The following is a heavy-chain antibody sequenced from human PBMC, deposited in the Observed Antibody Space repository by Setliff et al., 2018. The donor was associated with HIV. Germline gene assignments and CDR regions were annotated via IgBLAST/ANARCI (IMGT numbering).Heavy chain of an antibody. J-gene: IGHJ4*02. V-gene: IGHV4-34*01. CDR1: GTSLNTYY. CDR2: IDHSGST. Sequence: SETLSLTCAVYGTSLNTYYWTWIRYTPGRGLQWIGQIDHSGSTNYNPSLKSRVTLSVDASKNQFSLKVKSVTAAGTATYYCAKKGRYYYGSGVTTDYFDDWGQGTPVTVSS. CDR3: AKKGRYYYGSGVTTDYFDD. D-gene: IGHD3-10*01.